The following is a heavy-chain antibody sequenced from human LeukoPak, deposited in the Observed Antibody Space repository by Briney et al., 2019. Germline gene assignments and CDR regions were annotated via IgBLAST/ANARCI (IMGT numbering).Heavy chain of an antibody. J-gene: IGHJ4*02. D-gene: IGHD1-26*01. CDR2: INPITGRT. V-gene: IGHV1-46*01. CDR1: GYTLTDYY. CDR3: ARPSGVGATLYYFDQ. Sequence: GASVKVSCKASGYTLTDYYMHWVRQAPGQGVEWMGIINPITGRTSYAQEFQGRVTMTRDTSTSTFYMALSSLRSEDTAVYYCARPSGVGATLYYFDQWGQGTLVTVSS.